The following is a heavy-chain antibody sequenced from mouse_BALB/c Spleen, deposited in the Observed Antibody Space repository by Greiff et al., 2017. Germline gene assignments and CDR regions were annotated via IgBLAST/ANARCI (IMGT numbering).Heavy chain of an antibody. CDR2: ISSGGST. CDR1: GFTFSSYA. D-gene: IGHD1-1*01. J-gene: IGHJ2*01. V-gene: IGHV5-6-5*01. Sequence: EVMLVESGGGLVKPGGSLKLSCAASGFTFSSYAMSWVRQTPEKRLEWVASISSGGSTYYPDSVKGRFTISRDNARNILYLQMSSLRSEDTAMYYCARRGSNYYGSSYDYFDYWGQGTTLTVSS. CDR3: ARRGSNYYGSSYDYFDY.